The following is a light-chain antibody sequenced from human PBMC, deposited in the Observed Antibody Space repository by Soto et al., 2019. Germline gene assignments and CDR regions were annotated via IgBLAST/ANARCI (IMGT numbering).Light chain of an antibody. J-gene: IGLJ3*02. CDR1: SGHSSYA. CDR2: LNSDDRH. V-gene: IGLV4-69*01. Sequence: QSVLTQSPSASASLGASVKLTCTLSSGHSSYAIAWHQQQPEKGPRYLMKLNSDDRHSKGDGIPDRFSGSSSGAERYLTISSLQSEDEADYYCQTWGTGLLVFGGGTKVTVL. CDR3: QTWGTGLLV.